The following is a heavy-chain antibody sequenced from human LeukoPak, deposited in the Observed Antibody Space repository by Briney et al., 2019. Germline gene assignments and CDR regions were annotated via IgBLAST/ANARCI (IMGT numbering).Heavy chain of an antibody. J-gene: IGHJ3*02. CDR3: ARTFMGATVFRDAFDI. Sequence: ASVKVSCKASGCTFTIYVISWVRQAPGQGLEWMGWISAYNGNTKYEQKLQGRVTMTTDTSTSTAYMELRSLRSDDTAVYYCARTFMGATVFRDAFDIWGRGTMVTVSS. D-gene: IGHD1-26*01. CDR2: ISAYNGNT. CDR1: GCTFTIYV. V-gene: IGHV1-18*01.